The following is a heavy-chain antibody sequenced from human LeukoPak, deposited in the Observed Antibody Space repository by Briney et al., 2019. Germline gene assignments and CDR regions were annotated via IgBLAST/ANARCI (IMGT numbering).Heavy chain of an antibody. Sequence: PSETLSLTCTVSGGSIRSYHWSWIRQPPGKGLEWIGSIYYSGSTSYNPSLKSRVTISVDTSKKQFSLKLDSVTAADTAVYYCARNASDSGTSYFDYWGQGTLVTVSS. CDR2: IYYSGST. J-gene: IGHJ4*02. D-gene: IGHD1-26*01. CDR3: ARNASDSGTSYFDY. CDR1: GGSIRSYH. V-gene: IGHV4-59*05.